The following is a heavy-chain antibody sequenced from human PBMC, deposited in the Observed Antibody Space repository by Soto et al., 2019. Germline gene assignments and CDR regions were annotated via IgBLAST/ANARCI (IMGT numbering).Heavy chain of an antibody. Sequence: PSLKVSSKASGYIFTGYHMHWVRQAPGQGLEWMGWINPNSGWTKYAQKFQGRVTMTKETSISTAYMELSSLRSDDTAVTYCWREELPIYYYGLDVWGQGTTVTVSS. V-gene: IGHV1-2*02. CDR3: WREELPIYYYGLDV. D-gene: IGHD1-7*01. J-gene: IGHJ6*02. CDR2: INPNSGWT. CDR1: GYIFTGYH.